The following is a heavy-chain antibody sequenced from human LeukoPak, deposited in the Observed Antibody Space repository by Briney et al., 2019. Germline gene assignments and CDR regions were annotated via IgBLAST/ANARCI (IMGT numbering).Heavy chain of an antibody. J-gene: IGHJ4*02. Sequence: GGSLRLSCAASGFTFDDYGVSWVRQAPGKGLEWVSGINWNGGSTGYADSVKGRFTISRDNAKNSLYLQTNSLRAEDTALYYCAREGYSSSSSDYWGQGTLVTVSS. CDR2: INWNGGST. CDR1: GFTFDDYG. V-gene: IGHV3-20*04. D-gene: IGHD6-6*01. CDR3: AREGYSSSSSDY.